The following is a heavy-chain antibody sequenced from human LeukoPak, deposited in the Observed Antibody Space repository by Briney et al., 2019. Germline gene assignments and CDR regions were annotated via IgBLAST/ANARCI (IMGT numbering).Heavy chain of an antibody. D-gene: IGHD3-22*01. CDR1: GGSIISSTYY. Sequence: PSETLSLTCTVSGGSIISSTYYWGWIRQPPGKGLEWIGSFYYSGTTYYNPSLKSRVTISVDTSRNQFSLKLSSVTAADTAVFHCARHSRGYYDSTGYYYGSHTFDIWGQGTMVTVPS. CDR3: ARHSRGYYDSTGYYYGSHTFDI. CDR2: FYYSGTT. V-gene: IGHV4-39*01. J-gene: IGHJ3*02.